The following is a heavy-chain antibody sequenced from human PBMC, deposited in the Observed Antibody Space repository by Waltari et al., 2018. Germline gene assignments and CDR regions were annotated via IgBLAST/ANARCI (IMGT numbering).Heavy chain of an antibody. CDR2: IRPKARSYTT. J-gene: IGHJ4*02. CDR3: VRGYNSFDS. V-gene: IGHV3-72*01. CDR1: GFTFSDYY. D-gene: IGHD5-12*01. Sequence: EVQLVESGGGLVQPGGSLRLSCAASGFTFSDYYMDWVRQAPGKGLKWVARIRPKARSYTTEYTASVKGRFTISRDDSKNSLYLQMSNLRTDDTAMYYCVRGYNSFDSWGPGTQVTVSS.